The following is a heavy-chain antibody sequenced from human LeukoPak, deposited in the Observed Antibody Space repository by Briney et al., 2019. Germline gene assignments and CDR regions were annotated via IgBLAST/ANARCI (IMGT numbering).Heavy chain of an antibody. CDR1: GFTFSNYN. D-gene: IGHD3-22*01. V-gene: IGHV3-21*01. CDR3: AASQPYDSSGYYYVL. Sequence: GGSLRLSCAASGFTFSNYNMNWVRQAPGKGLEWVSSISSSSNKKRYADSVKGRFTISRDNGNNSLYLQMNSLRAEDTAVYYCAASQPYDSSGYYYVLWGQGTLVTVSS. CDR2: ISSSSNKK. J-gene: IGHJ4*02.